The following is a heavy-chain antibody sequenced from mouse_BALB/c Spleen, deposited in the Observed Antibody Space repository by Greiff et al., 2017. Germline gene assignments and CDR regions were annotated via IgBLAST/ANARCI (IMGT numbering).Heavy chain of an antibody. CDR1: GYTFTSYY. V-gene: IGHV1S56*01. Sequence: QVQLKESGPELVKPGASVRISCKASGYTFTSYYIHWVKQRPGQGLEWIGWIYPGNVNTKYNEKFKGKATLTADKSSSTAYMQLSSLTSEDSAVYFCARAKDYDAFAYWGQGTLVTVSA. CDR2: IYPGNVNT. CDR3: ARAKDYDAFAY. D-gene: IGHD2-4*01. J-gene: IGHJ3*01.